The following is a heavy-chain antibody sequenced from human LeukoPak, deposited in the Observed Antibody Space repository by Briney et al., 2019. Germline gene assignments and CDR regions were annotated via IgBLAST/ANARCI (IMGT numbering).Heavy chain of an antibody. D-gene: IGHD1-26*01. CDR2: IYYSGST. CDR1: GGSISSYY. CDR3: ARDIPLYSGSYYYYYYYGMDV. J-gene: IGHJ6*02. Sequence: PSETLSLTCTVSGGSISSYYWSWIRQPPGKGLEWIGYIYYSGSTNYNPSLKSRVTISVDTSKNQFSLKLSSVTAADTAVYYCARDIPLYSGSYYYYYYYGMDVWGQGTTVTVSS. V-gene: IGHV4-59*12.